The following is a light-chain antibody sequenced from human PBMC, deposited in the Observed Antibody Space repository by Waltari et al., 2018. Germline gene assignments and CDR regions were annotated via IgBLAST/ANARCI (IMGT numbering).Light chain of an antibody. CDR1: QSINSH. CDR2: RTS. Sequence: DIQMTQSPSSLSASVGDSVTITCRASQSINSHLNWYQQRPGKAPRPLIYRTSILYSGSPSRFSGSGSGTEFTLTISSLQREDSATYYCQQSSSAPLTFGGGTKVEIK. V-gene: IGKV1-39*01. J-gene: IGKJ4*01. CDR3: QQSSSAPLT.